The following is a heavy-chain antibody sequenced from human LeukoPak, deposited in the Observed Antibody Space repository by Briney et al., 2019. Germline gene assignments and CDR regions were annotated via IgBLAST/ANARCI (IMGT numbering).Heavy chain of an antibody. CDR1: GYTFTGYY. Sequence: ASVKVSCKASGYTFTGYYMHWVRQAPGQGLEWRGWINPNSGGTNYAQKFQGRVTMTRDTSISTAYMELSRLRSDDTAVYYCARFGNRRYFDWDYWGQGALVTVSS. CDR2: INPNSGGT. D-gene: IGHD3-9*01. J-gene: IGHJ4*02. V-gene: IGHV1-2*02. CDR3: ARFGNRRYFDWDY.